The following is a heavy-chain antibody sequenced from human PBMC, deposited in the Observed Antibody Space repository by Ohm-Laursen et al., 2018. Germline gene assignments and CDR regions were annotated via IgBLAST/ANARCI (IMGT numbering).Heavy chain of an antibody. V-gene: IGHV3-69-1*01. CDR3: APDYYDSSGYYVSMYFAY. D-gene: IGHD3-22*01. CDR2: ITSGGTT. CDR1: GFTFSDHY. Sequence: SLRLSCSASGFTFSDHYMDWVRQAPGKGLEWVSSITSGGTTYNADSVKGRFTISRDNSKKTLYLQMNSLRAEDTAVYYCAPDYYDSSGYYVSMYFAYWGQGTLVTVSS. J-gene: IGHJ4*02.